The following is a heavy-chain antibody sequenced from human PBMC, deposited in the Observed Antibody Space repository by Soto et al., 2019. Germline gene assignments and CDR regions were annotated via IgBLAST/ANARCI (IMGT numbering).Heavy chain of an antibody. CDR3: ARQGSNEYYYYGMDV. J-gene: IGHJ6*02. Sequence: QVQLVQSGAEVKKPGSSVKVSCKASGGTFSSYAINWVRQAPGQGLEWMGGIIRIFGTPDYAQRFQGRVTITADESKSTAYMELSSLGSEDTAVYYCARQGSNEYYYYGMDVWGQGTTVTVSS. D-gene: IGHD3-10*01. CDR2: IIRIFGTP. CDR1: GGTFSSYA. V-gene: IGHV1-69*12.